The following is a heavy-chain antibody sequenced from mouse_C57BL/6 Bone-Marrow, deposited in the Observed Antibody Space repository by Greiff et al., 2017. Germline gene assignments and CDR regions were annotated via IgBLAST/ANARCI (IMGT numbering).Heavy chain of an antibody. D-gene: IGHD3-3*01. Sequence: QVQLQQPGAELVMPGASVKLSCKASGYTFTGYWMHWVKQRPGQGLEWIGEIDPYDSCTNYNQKFKGKSTLTVDTSSSTAYMQLSSLTSEDSAVYYCARRGWYVDYWGQGTTLTVS. J-gene: IGHJ2*01. CDR2: IDPYDSCT. CDR1: GYTFTGYW. CDR3: ARRGWYVDY. V-gene: IGHV1-69*01.